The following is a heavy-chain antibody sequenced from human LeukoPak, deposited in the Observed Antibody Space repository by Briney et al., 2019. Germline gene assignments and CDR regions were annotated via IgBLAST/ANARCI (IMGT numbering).Heavy chain of an antibody. V-gene: IGHV3-23*01. Sequence: GGSLTLSCAASGFTFSGYAMSWVRQAPGKGLEWVSAISGSGGSTYYADSVKGRFTISRDNSKNTLYLQMNSLRAEDTAVYYCAKVSRIQLWLLHHYFDYWGQGTLVTVSS. CDR2: ISGSGGST. D-gene: IGHD5-18*01. J-gene: IGHJ4*02. CDR1: GFTFSGYA. CDR3: AKVSRIQLWLLHHYFDY.